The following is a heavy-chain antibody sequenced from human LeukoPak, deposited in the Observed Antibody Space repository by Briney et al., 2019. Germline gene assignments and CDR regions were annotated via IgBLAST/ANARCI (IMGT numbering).Heavy chain of an antibody. V-gene: IGHV4-39*01. Sequence: SETLSLTCSVSGGSISSSNYYWGWVRPPPGKGLEWIGSFYYSGGTYYNPSLKSRVTIFADTSKNQFSLKVRSVTAADTAVYYCANRGNYGYFDYWGQGTLVTVSS. J-gene: IGHJ4*02. D-gene: IGHD3-10*01. CDR1: GGSISSSNYY. CDR2: FYYSGGT. CDR3: ANRGNYGYFDY.